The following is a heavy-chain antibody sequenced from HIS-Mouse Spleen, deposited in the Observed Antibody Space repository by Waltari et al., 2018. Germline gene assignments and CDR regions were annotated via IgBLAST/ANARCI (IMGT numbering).Heavy chain of an antibody. V-gene: IGHV3-73*01. CDR3: ARGHDYSNYFDY. D-gene: IGHD4-4*01. CDR1: GFTFSGSA. CDR2: MRSKANSYAT. Sequence: EVQLVESGGGLVQPGGSLKLSCAASGFTFSGSAMHWVRQASGKGVGWVGRMRSKANSYATAYAASVKGRFTISRDDSKNTAYLQMNSLKTEDTAVYYCARGHDYSNYFDYWGQGTLVTVSS. J-gene: IGHJ4*02.